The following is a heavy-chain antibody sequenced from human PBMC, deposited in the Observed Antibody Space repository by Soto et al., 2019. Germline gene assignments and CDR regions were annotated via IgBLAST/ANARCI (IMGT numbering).Heavy chain of an antibody. J-gene: IGHJ4*02. CDR3: ARDHDVGQLCLLFDY. V-gene: IGHV3-33*01. CDR1: GFTFSSYG. CDR2: IWYDGSNK. D-gene: IGHD5-18*01. Sequence: GGSMRLSCAASGFTFSSYGMHWVRQATGKGLEWVAVIWYDGSNKYYADSVKGRFTISRDNSKNTLYLQMNSLRAEDTAVYYCARDHDVGQLCLLFDYWGQGTLVTVSS.